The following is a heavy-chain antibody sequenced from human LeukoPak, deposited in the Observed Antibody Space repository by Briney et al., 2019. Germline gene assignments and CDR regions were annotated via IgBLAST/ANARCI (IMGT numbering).Heavy chain of an antibody. CDR1: GYTFTSYG. CDR2: ISAYNGNT. V-gene: IGHV1-18*01. Sequence: ASVKVSCKASGYTFTSYGISWVRQAPGQGLEWMGWISAYNGNTNYAQKLQGRVTMTTDTSTSTAYMELRSLRSDDTAVYYCARDCGYQLLWSPQNWFDPWGQGTLVTVSS. D-gene: IGHD2-2*01. J-gene: IGHJ5*02. CDR3: ARDCGYQLLWSPQNWFDP.